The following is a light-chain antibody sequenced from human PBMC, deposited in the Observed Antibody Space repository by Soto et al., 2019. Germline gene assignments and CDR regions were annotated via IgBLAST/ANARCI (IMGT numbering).Light chain of an antibody. V-gene: IGKV3-20*01. CDR1: QGGYNRY. J-gene: IGKJ1*01. Sequence: NGVEQAPGPLSLFSGGKAPPSCRGRQGGYNRYLAWYQQKPGQAPRLLIYGASSRATGIPDRFSGSGSGTDFTLTISRLEPEDFAVYYCQQYGSWFGQGTKVEIK. CDR2: GAS. CDR3: QQYGSW.